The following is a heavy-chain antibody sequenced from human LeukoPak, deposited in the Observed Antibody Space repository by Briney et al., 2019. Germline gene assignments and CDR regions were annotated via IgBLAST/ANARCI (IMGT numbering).Heavy chain of an antibody. D-gene: IGHD6-6*01. CDR1: GYTFTSYD. V-gene: IGHV1-8*01. Sequence: ASVKVSCKASGYTFTSYDINWVRQATGQGLEWMGWMNPNSGNTGYAQKFQGRVTMTRNTSISTAYMELSSLRSEDTAVYYCARSIAYIRPHGMDVWGQGTTVTVSS. CDR2: MNPNSGNT. CDR3: ARSIAYIRPHGMDV. J-gene: IGHJ6*02.